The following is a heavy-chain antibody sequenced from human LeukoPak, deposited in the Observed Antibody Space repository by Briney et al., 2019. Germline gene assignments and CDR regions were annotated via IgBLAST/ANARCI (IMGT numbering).Heavy chain of an antibody. CDR1: GFTFSSYG. D-gene: IGHD4-17*01. CDR2: ISYDGSNK. Sequence: GGSLRLSCAASGFTFSSYGMHWVRQAPGKGLEWVAVISYDGSNKYYADSVKGRFTISRDNSKNTLYLQMNSLRAEDTAVYYCAKDRDGDYLFDYWGQGTLVTVSS. J-gene: IGHJ4*02. V-gene: IGHV3-30*18. CDR3: AKDRDGDYLFDY.